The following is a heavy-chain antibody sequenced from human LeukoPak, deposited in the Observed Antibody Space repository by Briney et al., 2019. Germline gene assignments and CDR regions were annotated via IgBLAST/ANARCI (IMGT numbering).Heavy chain of an antibody. D-gene: IGHD2-2*01. V-gene: IGHV4-39*01. CDR2: IYYSGST. CDR1: GGSIGSGSHY. J-gene: IGHJ3*02. Sequence: SETLSLTCTVSGGSIGSGSHYWGWIRQPPGKGLEWIATIYYSGSTYYNPSLKSRVTISVDTSKNQFSLKLSSVTAADTAVYYCAGYCTSTSCYGGDAFDIWGQGTMVTVSS. CDR3: AGYCTSTSCYGGDAFDI.